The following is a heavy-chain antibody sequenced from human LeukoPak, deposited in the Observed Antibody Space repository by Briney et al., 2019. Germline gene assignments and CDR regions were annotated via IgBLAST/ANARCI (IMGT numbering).Heavy chain of an antibody. CDR1: GGSISSYY. Sequence: SETLSLTYTVSGGSISSYYWSWIRQPPGKGLEWIGYIYYSGSTNYNPSLKSRVTISVDTSKNQFSLKLSSVTAADTAVYYCARDGSYGQYYYYYMDVWGKGTTVTVSS. CDR3: ARDGSYGQYYYYYMDV. J-gene: IGHJ6*03. V-gene: IGHV4-59*01. D-gene: IGHD5-18*01. CDR2: IYYSGST.